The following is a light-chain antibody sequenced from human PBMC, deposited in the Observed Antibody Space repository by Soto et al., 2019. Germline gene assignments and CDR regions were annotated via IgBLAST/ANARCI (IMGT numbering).Light chain of an antibody. CDR3: HQYDNLPRYT. V-gene: IGKV1-33*01. J-gene: IGKJ2*01. CDR2: DAS. CDR1: QDISNY. Sequence: DIQMTQSPSSLSASVGDRLTITCQASQDISNYLNWYQQKPGKARELLIYDASNLETGVPSRFRGSGSGTDFTFTISSLQPEDIATYYCHQYDNLPRYTFGQGTKLEIK.